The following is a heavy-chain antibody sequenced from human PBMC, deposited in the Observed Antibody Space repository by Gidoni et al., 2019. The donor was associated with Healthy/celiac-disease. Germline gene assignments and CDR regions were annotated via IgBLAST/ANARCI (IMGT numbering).Heavy chain of an antibody. J-gene: IGHJ4*02. CDR3: AREQFEGATSSGSEPFDY. CDR1: GFTCSSYS. Sequence: EVQLVESGGGLVKPGGSLRLSCAASGFTCSSYSMNWVRQAPGKGLEWVSSISSSSSYIYYADSVKGRFTISRDNAKNSLYLQMNSLRAEDTAVYYCAREQFEGATSSGSEPFDYWGQGTLVTVSS. CDR2: ISSSSSYI. V-gene: IGHV3-21*01. D-gene: IGHD1-26*01.